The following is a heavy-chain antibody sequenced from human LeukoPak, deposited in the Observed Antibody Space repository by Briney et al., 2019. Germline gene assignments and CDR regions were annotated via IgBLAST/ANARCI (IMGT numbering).Heavy chain of an antibody. CDR3: AKDPNGDYIGTFDI. V-gene: IGHV3-23*01. CDR2: ISGSGGST. D-gene: IGHD4-17*01. Sequence: RSGGSLRLSCATSKFKFNNYGLTWVRQAPGKGLEWVSSISGSGGSTQYAASVQGRFTISRDNSKNTLYLQMNSLRAEDTAVYYCAKDPNGDYIGTFDIWGQGTMVTVSS. CDR1: KFKFNNYG. J-gene: IGHJ3*02.